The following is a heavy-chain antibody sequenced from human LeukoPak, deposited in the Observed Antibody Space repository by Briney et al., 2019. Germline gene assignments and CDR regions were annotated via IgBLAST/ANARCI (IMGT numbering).Heavy chain of an antibody. Sequence: GGSLRLSCAASGFTFSNYAMSWVRQAPGKGLEWVSAISGSDGSTWYADSVKGRFTISRDNSKNTLYLHMDSLRDEDTALYYCAGDRAYPNDVFNIWGQGTMITVS. CDR1: GFTFSNYA. V-gene: IGHV3-23*01. CDR3: AGDRAYPNDVFNI. J-gene: IGHJ3*02. CDR2: ISGSDGST. D-gene: IGHD2-21*01.